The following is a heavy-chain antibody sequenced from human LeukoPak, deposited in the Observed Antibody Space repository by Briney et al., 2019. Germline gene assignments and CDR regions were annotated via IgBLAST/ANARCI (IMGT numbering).Heavy chain of an antibody. Sequence: GGSLRLSCAASGFRFSSYAMTWVRQAPGKGLEWVSGISGSGIGTYYADSVKGRFTISRDNSKNTLYLQMNSLRAEDTAVYYCAKDPNGDYYGSGSYYQPNWFDPWGQGILVTVSS. CDR1: GFRFSSYA. CDR3: AKDPNGDYYGSGSYYQPNWFDP. CDR2: ISGSGIGT. D-gene: IGHD3-10*01. V-gene: IGHV3-23*01. J-gene: IGHJ5*02.